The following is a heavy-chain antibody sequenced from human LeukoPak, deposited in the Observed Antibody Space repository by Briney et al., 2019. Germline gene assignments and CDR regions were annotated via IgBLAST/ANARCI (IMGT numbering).Heavy chain of an antibody. V-gene: IGHV4-34*01. CDR2: INHSGST. CDR1: GGSFSGYY. CDR3: ARSQKRGYSLS. D-gene: IGHD5-18*01. Sequence: SETLSLTCAVYGGSFSGYYWSWIRQPPGKGLEWIGEINHSGSTNYNPSLKSRVTISVDTSKNQFSLKLSSVTAADTAVYYCARSQKRGYSLSWGQGTRVTVSS. J-gene: IGHJ5*02.